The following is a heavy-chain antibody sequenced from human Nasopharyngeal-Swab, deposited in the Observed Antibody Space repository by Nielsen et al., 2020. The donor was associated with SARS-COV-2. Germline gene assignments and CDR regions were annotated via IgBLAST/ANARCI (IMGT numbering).Heavy chain of an antibody. CDR2: MNPNSGNT. Sequence: WVRQAPGQGLEWMGWMNPNSGNTGYAQKFQGRVTMTRNTSISTAYTELSSLRSEDTAVYYCARAVEFCSSTSCYSSAFDIWGQGTMVTVSS. V-gene: IGHV1-8*01. D-gene: IGHD2-2*01. CDR3: ARAVEFCSSTSCYSSAFDI. J-gene: IGHJ3*02.